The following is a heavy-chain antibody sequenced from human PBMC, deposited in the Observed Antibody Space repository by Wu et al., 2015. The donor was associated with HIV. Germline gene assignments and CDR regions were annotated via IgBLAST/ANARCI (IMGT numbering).Heavy chain of an antibody. CDR3: ASAYSTGWYSDY. D-gene: IGHD6-19*01. V-gene: IGHV1-2*02. Sequence: QVQLVQSGAEVKKFGASVKVSCKASGYTFTDYYIHWVRQAPRQGLEWMGWINPNSGGTNYAQKFQGRVTMTRDTSISTAYMELSRLKYDDTAVYYCASAYSTGWYSDYWGQGTLVTVSS. CDR1: GYTFTDYY. CDR2: INPNSGGT. J-gene: IGHJ4*01.